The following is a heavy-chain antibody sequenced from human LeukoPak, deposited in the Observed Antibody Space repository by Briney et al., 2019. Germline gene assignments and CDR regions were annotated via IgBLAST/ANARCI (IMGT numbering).Heavy chain of an antibody. CDR1: GGSFSGYY. J-gene: IGHJ6*02. CDR3: ARDTHYYGYYGMDV. CDR2: INHSGST. Sequence: PSETLSLTCAVYGGSFSGYYWSWIRQPPGKGLEWIGEINHSGSTNYNPSLKSRVTISVDTSKNQFSLKLRSVTAADTAVYYCARDTHYYGYYGMDVWGQGTTVTVSS. V-gene: IGHV4-34*01. D-gene: IGHD3-10*01.